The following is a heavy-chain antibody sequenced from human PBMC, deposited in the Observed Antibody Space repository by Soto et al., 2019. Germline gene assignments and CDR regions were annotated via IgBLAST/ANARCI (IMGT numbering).Heavy chain of an antibody. Sequence: QVQLQESGPGLVKPSQTLSLTCTVSGGSISSGGYYWSWIRQHPGKGLEWIGYIYYSGSTYYNPSLKSRVTISVDTSKNQFSLKLSSVTAADTAVYYCARGPEVPFRGVPIDYWGQGTLVTVSS. J-gene: IGHJ4*02. V-gene: IGHV4-31*03. CDR3: ARGPEVPFRGVPIDY. CDR2: IYYSGST. D-gene: IGHD3-10*01. CDR1: GGSISSGGYY.